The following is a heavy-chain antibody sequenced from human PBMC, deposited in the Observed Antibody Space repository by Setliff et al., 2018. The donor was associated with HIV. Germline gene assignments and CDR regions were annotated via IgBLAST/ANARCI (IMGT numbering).Heavy chain of an antibody. D-gene: IGHD2-15*01. V-gene: IGHV4-61*02. CDR3: ARKKAALYYGLDV. CDR2: IYPSGNT. CDR1: GGSISSGSYY. Sequence: SETLSLTCTVSGGSISSGSYYWSWIRQPAGKGLEWIGRIYPSGNTNYNPSLKSRLTMSVDTSKNQFSLNLTSVTASDTAVYYCARKKAALYYGLDVWGQGTPATVSS. J-gene: IGHJ6*02.